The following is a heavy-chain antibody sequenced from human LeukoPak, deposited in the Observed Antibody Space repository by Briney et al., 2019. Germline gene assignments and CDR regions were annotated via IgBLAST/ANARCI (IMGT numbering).Heavy chain of an antibody. Sequence: TPSETLSLTCTVSGGPITIYSWTWIRQPAGKGLEWIGRIYTSGSTNYNPSLKSRVTMSVDTSKTQFSLKLNSVTAADTAVYYYATDDVVGSNQHWGQETLVTVSS. CDR2: IYTSGST. J-gene: IGHJ4*02. CDR1: GGPITIYS. D-gene: IGHD2-15*01. CDR3: ATDDVVGSNQH. V-gene: IGHV4-4*07.